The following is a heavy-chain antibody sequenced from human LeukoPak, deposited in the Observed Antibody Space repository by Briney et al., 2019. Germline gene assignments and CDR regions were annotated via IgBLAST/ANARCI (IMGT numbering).Heavy chain of an antibody. CDR1: GYTFTSYY. Sequence: GASVKVSCKASGYTFTSYYMHWVRQAPGQGLEWMGIINPSGGSRSYAQKFQGRVTMTRDMSTSTVYMELSSLRSEDTAVYYCARGAPYYYYGSGSYYMGLDYWGQGTLVTVSS. CDR3: ARGAPYYYYGSGSYYMGLDY. J-gene: IGHJ4*02. CDR2: INPSGGSR. D-gene: IGHD3-10*01. V-gene: IGHV1-46*01.